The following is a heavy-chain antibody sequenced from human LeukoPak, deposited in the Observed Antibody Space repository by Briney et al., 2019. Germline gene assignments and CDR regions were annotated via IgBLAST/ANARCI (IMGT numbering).Heavy chain of an antibody. CDR1: GGSIDSTNW. J-gene: IGHJ4*02. Sequence: PSETLSLTCDVSGGSIDSTNWWNWVRQPPGKGLEWIGEIHHDGRINYNPSLKSRVTLSVDKSKNQFSLRLNSVTAADTAMYYCAISHDHLWGNYPDYWGQGTLVTVSS. CDR2: IHHDGRI. CDR3: AISHDHLWGNYPDY. D-gene: IGHD3-16*02. V-gene: IGHV4/OR15-8*01.